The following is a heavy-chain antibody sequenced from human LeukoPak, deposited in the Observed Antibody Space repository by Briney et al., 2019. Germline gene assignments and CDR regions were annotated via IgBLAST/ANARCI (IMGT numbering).Heavy chain of an antibody. CDR2: IKEDGSEK. Sequence: GGSLRLSCAASGFTSSNYWMTWVRQAPGQGMDWVANIKEDGSEKYYVDSVEGRFTICRDNAENSLYLQMNSLRAEDTAVYYCARGGQYHYWGQGTLVTVSS. CDR3: ARGGQYHY. J-gene: IGHJ4*02. D-gene: IGHD1-26*01. CDR1: GFTSSNYW. V-gene: IGHV3-7*01.